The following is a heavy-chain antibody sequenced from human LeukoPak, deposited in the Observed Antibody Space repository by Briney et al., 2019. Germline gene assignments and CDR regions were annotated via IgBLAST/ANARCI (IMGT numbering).Heavy chain of an antibody. CDR1: GFTFSTYS. V-gene: IGHV3-48*01. CDR2: ISTRSTTI. Sequence: GGSLRLSCAASGFTFSTYSMNWVRQAPGKGLEWVSYISTRSTTIYYADSVKGRFTISRDNAKDSLYLQMNSLRAEDTAVYYCARDMYGSGSYYDAFDIWGQGTMVTVSS. J-gene: IGHJ3*02. CDR3: ARDMYGSGSYYDAFDI. D-gene: IGHD3-10*01.